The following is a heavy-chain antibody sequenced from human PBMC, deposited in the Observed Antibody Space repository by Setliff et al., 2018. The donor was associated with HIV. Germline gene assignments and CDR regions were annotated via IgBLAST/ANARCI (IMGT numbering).Heavy chain of an antibody. V-gene: IGHV4-34*01. CDR2: IDHRGRT. CDR3: ARGNYDILTGRAIYYYYYMDV. Sequence: SETLSLTCGIYGGSFSDYYWSWIRQPPGKGLEWIGEIDHRGRTRYNPSLKSRVTISVDTSKNQFSLKLSSVTAADTAVYYCARGNYDILTGRAIYYYYYMDVWGKGTTVTVSS. D-gene: IGHD3-9*01. CDR1: GGSFSDYY. J-gene: IGHJ6*03.